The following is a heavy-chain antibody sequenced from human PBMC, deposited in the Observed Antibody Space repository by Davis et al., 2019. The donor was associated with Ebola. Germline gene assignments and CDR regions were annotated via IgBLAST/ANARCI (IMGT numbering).Heavy chain of an antibody. CDR2: IYYSGST. CDR3: ARQSVFYDSSGTLNWFDP. V-gene: IGHV4-39*01. CDR1: GGSISSSSYY. D-gene: IGHD3-22*01. J-gene: IGHJ5*02. Sequence: SETLSLTCTVSGGSISSSSYYWGWIRQPPGKGLEWIGSIYYSGSTNYNPSLKSRVTISVDTSKNQFSLKLSSVTAADTAVYYCARQSVFYDSSGTLNWFDPWGQGTLVTVSS.